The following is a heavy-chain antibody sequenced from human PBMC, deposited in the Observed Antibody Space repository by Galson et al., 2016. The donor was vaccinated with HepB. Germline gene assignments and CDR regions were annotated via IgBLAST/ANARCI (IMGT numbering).Heavy chain of an antibody. Sequence: SLRLSCAASGYRFSGQAMHWVRQAPGKGLEWVAVISYDGTYQHYADYVRGRFTISRDNFNNTLYLQMNSLRTEDTAVYYCARELSLVPGKGGHFDLWGQGTLVTVSS. D-gene: IGHD6-19*01. CDR2: ISYDGTYQ. J-gene: IGHJ5*02. CDR1: GYRFSGQA. V-gene: IGHV3-30*04. CDR3: ARELSLVPGKGGHFDL.